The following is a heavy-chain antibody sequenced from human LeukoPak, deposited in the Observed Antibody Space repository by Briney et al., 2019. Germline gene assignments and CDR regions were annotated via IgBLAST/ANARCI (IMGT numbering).Heavy chain of an antibody. J-gene: IGHJ4*02. CDR1: GFTFSSYG. CDR2: ISYDGSNK. V-gene: IGHV3-30*18. CDR3: AKTAAVESDY. D-gene: IGHD6-19*01. Sequence: GGSLRLSCAASGFTFSSYGIHWVRQAPGKGLEWVAVISYDGSNKYYADSVKGRFTISRDNSKNTLYLQMNSLRAEDTAVYYCAKTAAVESDYWGQGTLVTVSS.